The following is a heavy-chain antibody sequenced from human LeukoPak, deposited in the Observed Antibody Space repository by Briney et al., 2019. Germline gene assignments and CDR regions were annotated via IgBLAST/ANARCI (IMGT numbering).Heavy chain of an antibody. CDR1: GFTFSSSA. CDR3: AKDPAVYDFWSGYFSY. CDR2: ISASGGST. V-gene: IGHV3-23*01. J-gene: IGHJ4*02. D-gene: IGHD3-3*01. Sequence: GGSLRLSCAASGFTFSSSAMSWVRQVPGKGLEWVSGISASGGSTNYADSVRGRFTISRDNSKNTLYVQMNSLRDEDTALYYCAKDPAVYDFWSGYFSYWGQGTLVTVSS.